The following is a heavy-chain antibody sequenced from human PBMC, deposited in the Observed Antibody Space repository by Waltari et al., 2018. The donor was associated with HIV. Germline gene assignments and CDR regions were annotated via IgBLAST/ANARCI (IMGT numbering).Heavy chain of an antibody. CDR1: GLTFSSFA. CDR3: AKGSGTTVANWYFDL. D-gene: IGHD4-17*01. Sequence: GGSLRLSCAASGLTFSSFAMNWVRQAPGKGLEWVSSISGSGGSTYYADSVKGRFTISRDNSKNTLYLQMSSLRAEDTAVYYCAKGSGTTVANWYFDLWGRGTLVTVSS. J-gene: IGHJ2*01. CDR2: ISGSGGST. V-gene: IGHV3-23*01.